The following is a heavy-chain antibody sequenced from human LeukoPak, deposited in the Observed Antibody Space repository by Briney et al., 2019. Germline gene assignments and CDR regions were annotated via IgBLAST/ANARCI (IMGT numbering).Heavy chain of an antibody. D-gene: IGHD5-18*01. Sequence: GGSLRLSCAASGFTFNSYSMSWVRQAPGKGLEWVSSISSSSSSIYYADSVKGRFTISRDNAKNSLYLQMNSLRAEDTAVYYCARASGDIVETATMGSYWGQGTLVTVSS. CDR2: ISSSSSSI. J-gene: IGHJ4*02. V-gene: IGHV3-21*01. CDR3: ARASGDIVETATMGSY. CDR1: GFTFNSYS.